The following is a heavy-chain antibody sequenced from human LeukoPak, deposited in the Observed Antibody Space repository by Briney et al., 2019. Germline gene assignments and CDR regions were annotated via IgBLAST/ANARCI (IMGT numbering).Heavy chain of an antibody. CDR3: AREPPRIVVVPAAMDAFDI. D-gene: IGHD2-2*01. V-gene: IGHV1-69*01. CDR1: GGTFTNYP. J-gene: IGHJ3*02. Sequence: ASMKVSCKVSGGTFTNYPINWVRQAPGQGLEWMGEIIPLFGTTNFAQKFQGRITISADESTSTAYMELRSLRSDDTAVYYCAREPPRIVVVPAAMDAFDIWGQGTMITVPS. CDR2: IIPLFGTT.